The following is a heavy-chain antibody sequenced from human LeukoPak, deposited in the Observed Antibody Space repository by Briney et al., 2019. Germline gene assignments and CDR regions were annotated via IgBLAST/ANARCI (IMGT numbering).Heavy chain of an antibody. D-gene: IGHD3-10*01. Sequence: SVKVSCKASGGTFSSYAISWVRQAPGQGLEWMGGIIPIFGTASYAQKFQGRVTITADESTSTAYMELSSLRSEDTAVYYCATSSGGSYYLGYWGQGTLVTVSS. CDR3: ATSSGGSYYLGY. J-gene: IGHJ4*02. CDR2: IIPIFGTA. V-gene: IGHV1-69*13. CDR1: GGTFSSYA.